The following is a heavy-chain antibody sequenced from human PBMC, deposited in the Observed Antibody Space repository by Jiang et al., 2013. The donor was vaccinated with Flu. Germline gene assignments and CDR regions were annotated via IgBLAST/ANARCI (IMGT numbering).Heavy chain of an antibody. V-gene: IGHV1-69*01. CDR1: GGTLSSYA. J-gene: IGHJ4*02. CDR2: IIPIFGTT. D-gene: IGHD5-18*01. CDR3: ARAIGGYSYGPLGY. Sequence: SGAEVKKPGSSVRVSCKASGGTLSSYASNWVRQAPGQGLEWMGGIIPIFGTTDYAQKFQGRVTITADESTSTVYMELTSLKSEDTAVYYCARAIGGYSYGPLGYWGQGTLVTVSS.